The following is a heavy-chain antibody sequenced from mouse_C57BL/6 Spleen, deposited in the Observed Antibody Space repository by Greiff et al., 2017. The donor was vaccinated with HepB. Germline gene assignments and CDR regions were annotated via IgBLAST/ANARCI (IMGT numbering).Heavy chain of an antibody. Sequence: QVQLQQPGAELVMPGASVKLSCKASGYTFTSYWMHWVKQRPGQGLEWIGEIDPSDSYTNYNQKFKGKSTLTVDKSSSTAYMQLSSLTPEDSAVYYCARNPHYYGSLNWYFDVWGTGTTVTVSS. CDR1: GYTFTSYW. V-gene: IGHV1-69*01. CDR2: IDPSDSYT. CDR3: ARNPHYYGSLNWYFDV. J-gene: IGHJ1*03. D-gene: IGHD1-1*01.